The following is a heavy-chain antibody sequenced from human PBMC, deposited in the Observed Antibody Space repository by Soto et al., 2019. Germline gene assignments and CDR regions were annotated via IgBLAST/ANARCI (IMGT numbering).Heavy chain of an antibody. Sequence: KPSETLSLTCTVSGGSISSYYWSWIRQPPGKGLEWIGYIYYSGSTNYNPSLKSRVTISVDTSKNQFSLKLSSVTAADTAVYYCARGYSSSSPWFDPWGQGTLVTVSS. J-gene: IGHJ5*02. D-gene: IGHD6-6*01. CDR2: IYYSGST. V-gene: IGHV4-59*01. CDR1: GGSISSYY. CDR3: ARGYSSSSPWFDP.